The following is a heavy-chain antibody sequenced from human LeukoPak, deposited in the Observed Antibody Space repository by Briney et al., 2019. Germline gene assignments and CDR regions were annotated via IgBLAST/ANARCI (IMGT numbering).Heavy chain of an antibody. V-gene: IGHV3-23*01. D-gene: IGHD5-18*01. J-gene: IGHJ4*02. CDR1: GFTFSSYA. Sequence: GGSLRLSCAASGFTFSSYAMSWVRQAPGKGLEWVSAISGSGGSTYYADSVKGRFTISRDNSKNTLYLQMNSLRAEDTAVYYCAKNAHYQGYSYGGIDYWGQGTLVTVSS. CDR3: AKNAHYQGYSYGGIDY. CDR2: ISGSGGST.